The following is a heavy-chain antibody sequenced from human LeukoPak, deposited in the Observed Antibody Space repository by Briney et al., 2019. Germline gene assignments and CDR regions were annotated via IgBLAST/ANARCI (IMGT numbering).Heavy chain of an antibody. CDR1: GFTFTSYA. J-gene: IGHJ4*02. Sequence: GGSLRLSCAASGFTFTSYAMSWVRQAPGKGLQWVSVINGGGTSTDYAGSVKGRFTISRDNSKNTLYLQMNSLRAEDTAIYYCAKGAFEQWLVQVIPFDYWGQGTLVTVSS. CDR2: INGGGTST. CDR3: AKGAFEQWLVQVIPFDY. V-gene: IGHV3-23*01. D-gene: IGHD6-19*01.